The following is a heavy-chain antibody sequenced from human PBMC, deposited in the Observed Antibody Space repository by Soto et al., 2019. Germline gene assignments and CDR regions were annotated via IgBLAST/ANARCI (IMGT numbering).Heavy chain of an antibody. CDR2: TYYSSKWYN. Sequence: SQTRSLTCAISGDSGSSDSAAWNWSRQSPSRGLEWLGRTYYSSKWYNDYAVSVKSRITINPDTSKNQFSLQLNSGTPEDTAVYYCASLNRNDAFDIWGQGTMVTVSS. CDR1: GDSGSSDSAA. J-gene: IGHJ3*02. CDR3: ASLNRNDAFDI. V-gene: IGHV6-1*01.